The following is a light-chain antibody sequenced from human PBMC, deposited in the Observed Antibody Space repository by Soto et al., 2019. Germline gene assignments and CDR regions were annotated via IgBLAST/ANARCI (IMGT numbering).Light chain of an antibody. J-gene: IGLJ1*01. CDR1: SSDVGSYDF. CDR2: EGS. Sequence: QSVLTQPASASWSPGQSITISCTGTSSDVGSYDFVSWYQQHPGKVPKLLIYEGSKRPSGVSDRFSGSKSGNTASLTISGLQAEDEADYNCSSYAGIRTLVFGSGTKVTVL. V-gene: IGLV2-23*01. CDR3: SSYAGIRTLV.